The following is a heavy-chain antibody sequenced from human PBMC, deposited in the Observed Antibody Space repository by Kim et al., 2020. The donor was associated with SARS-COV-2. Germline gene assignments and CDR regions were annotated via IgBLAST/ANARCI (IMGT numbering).Heavy chain of an antibody. J-gene: IGHJ6*02. CDR1: GGTFSSYA. V-gene: IGHV1-69*13. CDR2: IIPIFGTA. Sequence: SVKVSCKASGGTFSSYAISWVRQAPGQGLEWMGGIIPIFGTANYAQKFQGRVTITADESTSTAYMELSSLRSEDTAVYYCARDRNGVRHPPYYYGMDVWGQGTTVTVSS. CDR3: ARDRNGVRHPPYYYGMDV. D-gene: IGHD1-1*01.